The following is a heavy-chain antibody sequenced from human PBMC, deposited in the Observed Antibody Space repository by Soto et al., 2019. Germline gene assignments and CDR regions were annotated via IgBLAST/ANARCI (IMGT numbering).Heavy chain of an antibody. Sequence: GGSLRLSCTASGFTFGGYAMSWVRQAPGKGLEWVGFIRGKAYGGTTEYAAYVKGRFTISRDDSKSIAYLQMNSLKTEDTAVYYCTRIRWGYGGDPEAFDIWGQGTLVTVSS. CDR1: GFTFGGYA. D-gene: IGHD4-17*01. CDR2: IRGKAYGGTT. J-gene: IGHJ3*02. V-gene: IGHV3-49*04. CDR3: TRIRWGYGGDPEAFDI.